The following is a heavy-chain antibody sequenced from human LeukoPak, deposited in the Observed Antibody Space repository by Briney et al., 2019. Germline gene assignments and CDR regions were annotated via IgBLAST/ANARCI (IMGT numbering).Heavy chain of an antibody. Sequence: SSETLSLTCAVYGGSFSDDYWSWIRQPPGKGLEWIGEINHSGTTNYNPSLQSRVTISVDTSKNQFSLKLSSVTAADTAVYYCASKSGASKSGTLLWLYYFDYWGQGNPVTVSS. J-gene: IGHJ4*02. CDR1: GGSFSDDY. CDR3: ASKSGASKSGTLLWLYYFDY. D-gene: IGHD3-10*01. V-gene: IGHV4-34*01. CDR2: INHSGTT.